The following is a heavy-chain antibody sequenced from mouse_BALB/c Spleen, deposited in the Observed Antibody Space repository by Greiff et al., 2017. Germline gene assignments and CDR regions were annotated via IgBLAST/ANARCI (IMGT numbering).Heavy chain of an antibody. V-gene: IGHV5-4*02. D-gene: IGHD2-4*01. CDR1: GFTFSDYY. CDR2: ISDGGSYT. CDR3: ARGMITPYYAMDY. Sequence: EVMLVESGGGLVKPGGSLKLSCAASGFTFSDYYMYWVRQTPEKRLEWVATISDGGSYTYYPDSVKGRFTISRDNAKNNLYLQMSSLKSEDTAMYYCARGMITPYYAMDYWGQGTSVTVAS. J-gene: IGHJ4*01.